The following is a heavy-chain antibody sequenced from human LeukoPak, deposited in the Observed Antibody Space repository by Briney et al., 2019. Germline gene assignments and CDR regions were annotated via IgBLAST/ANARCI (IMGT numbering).Heavy chain of an antibody. CDR1: GFTFSSYE. D-gene: IGHD6-19*01. V-gene: IGHV3-48*03. Sequence: GGSLRLSCAASGFTFSSYEMNWVRQAPGKGLEWVSYISSSGSTIYYADSVKGRFTISRDNAKNSLYLQMNSLRAEDTAVYYCARDSSAPGSYYYMDVWGKGTTVTISS. J-gene: IGHJ6*03. CDR2: ISSSGSTI. CDR3: ARDSSAPGSYYYMDV.